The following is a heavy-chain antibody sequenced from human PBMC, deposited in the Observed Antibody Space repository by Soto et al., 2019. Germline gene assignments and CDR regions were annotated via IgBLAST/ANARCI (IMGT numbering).Heavy chain of an antibody. V-gene: IGHV4-34*01. J-gene: IGHJ5*02. CDR1: GGSFSGYY. D-gene: IGHD3-16*01. CDR2: INHSGST. CDR3: ARGWRGRFDP. Sequence: QVQLQQWGAGLLKPSETLSLTCAVYGGSFSGYYWSWIRQPPGKGLEWIGEINHSGSTNYNPSLKSRVTISVDTSKNQFSLKLSSVTAADTVVYYCARGWRGRFDPWGQGTLVTVSS.